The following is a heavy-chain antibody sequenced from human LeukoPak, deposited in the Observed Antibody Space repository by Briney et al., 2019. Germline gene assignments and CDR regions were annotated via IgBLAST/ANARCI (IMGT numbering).Heavy chain of an antibody. V-gene: IGHV4-61*02. D-gene: IGHD1-26*01. CDR3: ARHSRWELLTDI. Sequence: PSQTLSLTCTVSGGSISSGSYYWSWIRRPAGKGLEWIGRIYTSGSTNYNPSLKSRVTISVDTSKNQFSLKLSSVTAADTAVYYCARHSRWELLTDIWGQGTMVTVSS. J-gene: IGHJ3*02. CDR1: GGSISSGSYY. CDR2: IYTSGST.